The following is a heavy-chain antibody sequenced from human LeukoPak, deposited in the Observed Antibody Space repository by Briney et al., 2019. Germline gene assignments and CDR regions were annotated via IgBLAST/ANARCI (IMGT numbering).Heavy chain of an antibody. V-gene: IGHV3-23*01. D-gene: IGHD5-18*01. CDR3: VKDKDTAMVYNPFDM. CDR1: GFTFTTYS. CDR2: IRAEGDPT. Sequence: PGGSLRLSCRASGFTFTTYSMNWLRQAPGKGLEWVSVIRAEGDPTYYADSVKGRFTISRDNSKNILYLQMDSRRAEDTAVYYCVKDKDTAMVYNPFDMWGQGTLVTVSS. J-gene: IGHJ3*02.